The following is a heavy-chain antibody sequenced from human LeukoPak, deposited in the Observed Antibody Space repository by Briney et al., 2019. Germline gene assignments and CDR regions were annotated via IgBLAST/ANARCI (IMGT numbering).Heavy chain of an antibody. CDR2: IDYSWST. CDR3: ALLYCGGDCYPDY. J-gene: IGHJ4*02. D-gene: IGHD2-21*02. V-gene: IGHV4-59*08. CDR1: GGTISRDY. Sequence: SETLSLTCTVSGGTISRDYWSWIRQPPGKGLEWIAYIDYSWSTNYNPSLKSRLTISVDTSKNQFSLKLSSVTAADTAVYYCALLYCGGDCYPDYWGQGTLVTVSS.